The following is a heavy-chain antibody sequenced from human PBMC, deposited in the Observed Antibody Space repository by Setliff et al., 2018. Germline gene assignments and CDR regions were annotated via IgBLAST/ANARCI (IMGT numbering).Heavy chain of an antibody. CDR3: ARGGGSYRAGNSRPTYWFDP. V-gene: IGHV1-2*02. J-gene: IGHJ5*02. D-gene: IGHD2-21*01. Sequence: ASVKVSCKTSGYPFIEHYVNWVRQAPGQGLEWMGWIRPNGGGTHYAQKFQGRVTMTRDTASSTVYMDLSSLTSDDTAIYYCARGGGSYRAGNSRPTYWFDPWGQGTLVTVSS. CDR2: IRPNGGGT. CDR1: GYPFIEHY.